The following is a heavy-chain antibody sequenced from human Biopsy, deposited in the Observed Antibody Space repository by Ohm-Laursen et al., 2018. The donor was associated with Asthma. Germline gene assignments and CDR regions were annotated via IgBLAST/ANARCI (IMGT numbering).Heavy chain of an antibody. Sequence: TLSLTCTVYGGYLTGHYWNWIRQPPGKGLEWIGEIDQSGYTNYNPSLKSRVTISADTSKNQFHLNLSSVTAADTAVYFCASAAITGIRGWFDPWGQGTQVTVSS. CDR1: GGYLTGHY. CDR3: ASAAITGIRGWFDP. D-gene: IGHD1-20*01. V-gene: IGHV4-34*01. CDR2: IDQSGYT. J-gene: IGHJ5*02.